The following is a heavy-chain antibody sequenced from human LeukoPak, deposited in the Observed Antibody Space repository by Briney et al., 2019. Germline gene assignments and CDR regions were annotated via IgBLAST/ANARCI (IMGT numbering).Heavy chain of an antibody. CDR2: ISWNSGNI. Sequence: GGSLRLSCAASGFTFDDYAMHWVRQAPGKGLEWVSSISWNSGNIGYADSVKGRFTISRDNAKNSLYLQMNSLRAEDTAVYYCAKGRAVAGAMRYYYYYMDVWGKGTTVTISS. J-gene: IGHJ6*03. CDR3: AKGRAVAGAMRYYYYYMDV. V-gene: IGHV3-9*01. D-gene: IGHD6-19*01. CDR1: GFTFDDYA.